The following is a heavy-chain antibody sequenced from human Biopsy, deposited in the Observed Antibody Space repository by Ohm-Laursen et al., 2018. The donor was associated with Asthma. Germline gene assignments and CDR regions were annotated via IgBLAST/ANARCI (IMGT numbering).Heavy chain of an antibody. Sequence: SLRLSCSASGFTFRSYAMHWVRQAPGKGLEWVAVGGSYYDGGLKYYADSVNGRFTVSRDDSKNTLYLQMNSLRPDDTAVYYCARDVMEWYLPAFDFRGQGTLVTVSS. V-gene: IGHV3-30-3*01. J-gene: IGHJ4*02. CDR3: ARDVMEWYLPAFDF. D-gene: IGHD3-3*01. CDR2: GGSYYDGGLK. CDR1: GFTFRSYA.